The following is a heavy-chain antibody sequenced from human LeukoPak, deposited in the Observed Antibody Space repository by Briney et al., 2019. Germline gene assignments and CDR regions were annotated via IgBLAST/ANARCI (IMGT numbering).Heavy chain of an antibody. V-gene: IGHV4-59*01. CDR2: IYYSGST. CDR3: ARVRGYYDSSGYYYYYFHY. D-gene: IGHD3-22*01. J-gene: IGHJ4*02. CDR1: GGSISNCY. Sequence: SETLSLTCTVSGGSISNCYWSWIRQSPGKGLEWIGNIYYSGSTNCNPSLKSRVTISVDTSKSQFSLKLSSVTAADTAVYYCARVRGYYDSSGYYYYYFHYWGQGTLVTVSS.